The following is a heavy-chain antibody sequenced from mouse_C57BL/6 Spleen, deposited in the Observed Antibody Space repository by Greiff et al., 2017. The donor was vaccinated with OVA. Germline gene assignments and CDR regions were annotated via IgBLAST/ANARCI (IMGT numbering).Heavy chain of an antibody. CDR3: AREGGTTVFDY. Sequence: EVKLQESGPGLVKPSQSLSLTCSVTGYSLTSGYYWNWIRQFPGNKLEWMGYISYDGSNNYNPSLKNRISITRDTSKNQFFLKLNSVTTEDTATYYCAREGGTTVFDYWGKGTTLTVSS. CDR2: ISYDGSN. D-gene: IGHD1-1*01. CDR1: GYSLTSGYY. V-gene: IGHV3-6*01. J-gene: IGHJ2*01.